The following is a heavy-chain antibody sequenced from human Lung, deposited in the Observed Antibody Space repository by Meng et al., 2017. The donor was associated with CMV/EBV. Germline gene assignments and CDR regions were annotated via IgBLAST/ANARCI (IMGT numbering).Heavy chain of an antibody. D-gene: IGHD7-27*01. CDR1: GFSFSSYS. V-gene: IGHV3-21*01. CDR2: SSSSSSYI. Sequence: SCAASGFSFSSYSITWVRQAPGKGLEWGSSSSSSSSYIYYADSVKGRFTISRDNAKNSLYLQMNSLRAEDTAVYYCARESLLGPNWGPGYFDAWXQGTLVTVSS. CDR3: ARESLLGPNWGPGYFDA. J-gene: IGHJ4*02.